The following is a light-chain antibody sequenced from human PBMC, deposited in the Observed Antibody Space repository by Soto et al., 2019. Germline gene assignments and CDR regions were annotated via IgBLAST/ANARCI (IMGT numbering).Light chain of an antibody. CDR1: RSVLYSSNNKNY. Sequence: DIVMTQSPDSLAVSLGERATINCKSSRSVLYSSNNKNYLAWYQQKPGQSPKLLIYWASTRESGVPDRFSGSGSGTHFTLTISSLQAEDVTVYYCQQYYSTPLTFGGGTKVEIK. CDR3: QQYYSTPLT. CDR2: WAS. V-gene: IGKV4-1*01. J-gene: IGKJ4*01.